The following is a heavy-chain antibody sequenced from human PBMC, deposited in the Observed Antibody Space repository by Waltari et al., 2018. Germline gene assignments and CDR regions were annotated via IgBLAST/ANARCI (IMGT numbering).Heavy chain of an antibody. V-gene: IGHV4-59*11. J-gene: IGHJ4*02. Sequence: QVQLQESGPGLVKPSETLSLTCTVSGGSISSHYWRWIRQPPGKGLEWIGYIDYSGSTNYNPSLRSRVTISVHTSKSQFSLNLSSVTVADTAMYYCARAYYYYDNSGYFDYWGQGTLATVSS. CDR1: GGSISSHY. CDR3: ARAYYYYDNSGYFDY. CDR2: IDYSGST. D-gene: IGHD3-22*01.